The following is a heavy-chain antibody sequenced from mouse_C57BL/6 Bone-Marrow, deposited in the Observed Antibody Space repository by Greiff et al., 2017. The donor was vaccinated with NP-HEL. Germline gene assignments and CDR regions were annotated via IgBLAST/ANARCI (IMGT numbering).Heavy chain of an antibody. J-gene: IGHJ4*01. CDR3: ARGTALSLITTVVARYAMDY. V-gene: IGHV1-81*01. D-gene: IGHD1-1*01. Sequence: QVQLQQSGAELARPGASVKLSCKASGYTFTSYGISWVKQRTGQGLEWIGEIYPRSGNTYYNEKFKGRATLTADKSSSTAYMGLRSLTSEDSAVYFCARGTALSLITTVVARYAMDYWGQGTSVTVSS. CDR2: IYPRSGNT. CDR1: GYTFTSYG.